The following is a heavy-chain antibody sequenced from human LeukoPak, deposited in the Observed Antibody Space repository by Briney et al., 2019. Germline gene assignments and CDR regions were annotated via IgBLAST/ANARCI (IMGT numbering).Heavy chain of an antibody. Sequence: GGSLRLSCAASGFTFNSYTMHWVRQSPGKGLEWVAGIFYDGSDKYYADSVKGRFTISRDNSKNTLYLQMNSLRAEDTALYYCARAATTVAVIVSWGQGTLFTFSS. CDR2: IFYDGSDK. V-gene: IGHV3-30*04. CDR1: GFTFNSYT. D-gene: IGHD1-26*01. J-gene: IGHJ5*01. CDR3: ARAATTVAVIVS.